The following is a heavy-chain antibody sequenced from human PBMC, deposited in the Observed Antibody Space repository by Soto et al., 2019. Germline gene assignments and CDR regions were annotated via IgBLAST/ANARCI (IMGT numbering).Heavy chain of an antibody. CDR1: GFTFSTYS. V-gene: IGHV3-33*01. CDR3: ASEYGSGGRFYYYGMDG. Sequence: QVQLVESGGGVVQPGRSLRLSCAASGFTFSTYSMHWVRQAPDKGLEWVAVIWYDGSNKYYADSVKGRFTISRDSSKNTLYLQMNSLRAEDTAVYYCASEYGSGGRFYYYGMDGWGQGTTVTVSS. D-gene: IGHD2-15*01. J-gene: IGHJ6*02. CDR2: IWYDGSNK.